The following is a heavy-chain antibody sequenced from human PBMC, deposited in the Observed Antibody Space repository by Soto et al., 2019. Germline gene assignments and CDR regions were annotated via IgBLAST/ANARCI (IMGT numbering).Heavy chain of an antibody. V-gene: IGHV4-59*01. CDR3: ARRYGRAFDY. CDR1: GGSISSYY. Sequence: QVQLQESGPGLVKPSETLSLTCTVSGGSISSYYWSWIRQPPGKGLEWIGYIYYSGSTNYNPSLKRRVTISVDTSKNQFSLKLSSVTAADTAVYYWARRYGRAFDYWGQGTLVTVSS. D-gene: IGHD2-15*01. CDR2: IYYSGST. J-gene: IGHJ4*02.